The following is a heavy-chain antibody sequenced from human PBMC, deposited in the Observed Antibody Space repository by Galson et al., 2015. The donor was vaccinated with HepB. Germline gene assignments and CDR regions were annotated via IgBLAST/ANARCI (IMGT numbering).Heavy chain of an antibody. CDR2: TYYRSKWYN. CDR3: ARSRGNAYMPYYFDY. CDR1: GDSVSSNSAA. J-gene: IGHJ4*02. D-gene: IGHD5-24*01. Sequence: CAISGDSVSSNSAAWNWIRQSPSRGLEWLGRTYYRSKWYNDYAVSVKSRITINPDTSKNQFSLQLNSVTPEDTAVYYCARSRGNAYMPYYFDYWGQGTLVTVSS. V-gene: IGHV6-1*01.